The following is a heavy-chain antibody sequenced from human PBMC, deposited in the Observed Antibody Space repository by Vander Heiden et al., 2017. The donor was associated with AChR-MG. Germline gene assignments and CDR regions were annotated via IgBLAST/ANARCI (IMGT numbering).Heavy chain of an antibody. CDR3: AVESYYEIRD. Sequence: EVQLVESGGDLVEPGGCLRLSCAVSGLTFRNAWMSWVRQAPGKGLEWIGRVRTKADGGTREYAAPVKGRFTVSRDDSENMLYLQMNSLKTEDTGVYYCAVESYYEIRDWGQGTLVTVSS. D-gene: IGHD3-16*01. CDR1: GLTFRNAW. V-gene: IGHV3-15*01. CDR2: VRTKADGGTR. J-gene: IGHJ4*02.